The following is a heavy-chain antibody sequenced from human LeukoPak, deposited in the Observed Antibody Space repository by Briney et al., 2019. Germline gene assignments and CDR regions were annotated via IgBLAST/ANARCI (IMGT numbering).Heavy chain of an antibody. CDR3: AKDQARWERSDY. CDR2: IRHDGSNK. CDR1: GFTLSSYG. J-gene: IGHJ4*02. V-gene: IGHV3-30*02. Sequence: GGSLRLSCAASGFTLSSYGMHWVRQAPGKGLEWVAFIRHDGSNKYYADSVKGRFTISKDNSKNTLYLQMNSLRTEDTAVYYCAKDQARWERSDYWGQGTLVTVSS. D-gene: IGHD1-26*01.